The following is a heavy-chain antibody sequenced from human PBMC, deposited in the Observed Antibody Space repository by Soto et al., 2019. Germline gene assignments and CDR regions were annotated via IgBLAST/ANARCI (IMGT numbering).Heavy chain of an antibody. CDR2: IYYSGST. CDR3: ARDRIAVAGTDKIFPYYYYYYGMDV. D-gene: IGHD6-19*01. V-gene: IGHV4-61*01. CDR1: GGSVSSGSYY. J-gene: IGHJ6*02. Sequence: LSLTCTVSGGSVSSGSYYWSWIRQPPGKGLEWIGYIYYSGSTNYNPSLKSRVTISVDTSKNQFSLKLSSVTAADTAVYYCARDRIAVAGTDKIFPYYYYYYGMDVWGQGTRVTVSS.